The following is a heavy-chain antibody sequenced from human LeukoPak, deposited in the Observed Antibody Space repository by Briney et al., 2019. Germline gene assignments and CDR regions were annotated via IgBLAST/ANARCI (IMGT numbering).Heavy chain of an antibody. J-gene: IGHJ4*02. Sequence: ASVKVSCKASGYTFTSYGISWVRQAPGQGLEWTGWISAYNGNTNYAQKLQGRVTMTTDTSTSTAYMELRSLRSDDTAVYYCATDYTSYGSGSYPFDYWGQGTLVTVSS. V-gene: IGHV1-18*01. CDR1: GYTFTSYG. D-gene: IGHD3-10*01. CDR3: ATDYTSYGSGSYPFDY. CDR2: ISAYNGNT.